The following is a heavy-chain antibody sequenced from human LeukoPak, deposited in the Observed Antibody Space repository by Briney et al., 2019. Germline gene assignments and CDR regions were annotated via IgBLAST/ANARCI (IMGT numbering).Heavy chain of an antibody. CDR1: GYTFTSYD. Sequence: ASAKVSCKASGYTFTSYDINWVRQATGQGLEWMGWMNPNSGNTGYAQKFQGRVTMTRNTSISTAYMELSSLRSEDTAVYYCARGSYGMRFYYYYYYGMDVWGQGTTVTVSS. CDR2: MNPNSGNT. V-gene: IGHV1-8*01. CDR3: ARGSYGMRFYYYYYYGMDV. J-gene: IGHJ6*02. D-gene: IGHD3-10*01.